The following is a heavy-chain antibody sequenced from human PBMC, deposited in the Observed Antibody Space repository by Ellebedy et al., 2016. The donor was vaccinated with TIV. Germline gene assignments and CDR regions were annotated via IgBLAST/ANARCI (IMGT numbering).Heavy chain of an antibody. CDR1: GYTFTSYD. J-gene: IGHJ4*02. CDR3: AIFRVDGYDSVDY. CDR2: MNPNSGNT. V-gene: IGHV1-8*03. D-gene: IGHD5-12*01. Sequence: AASVKVSCKASGYTFTSYDINWVRQATGQGLEWMGWMNPNSGNTGYAQKFQGRVTITRNTSISTAYMEQSSLRSEDTAVYYCAIFRVDGYDSVDYWGQGTLVTVSS.